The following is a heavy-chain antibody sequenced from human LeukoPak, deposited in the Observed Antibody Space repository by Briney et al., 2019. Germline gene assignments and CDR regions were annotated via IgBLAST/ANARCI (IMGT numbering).Heavy chain of an antibody. V-gene: IGHV3-30*18. D-gene: IGHD3-10*01. J-gene: IGHJ6*02. CDR2: ISYDGRNK. CDR3: AKEKLWFGELLLSMDV. CDR1: GFIFSSFG. Sequence: GGSLRLSCAVYGFIFSSFGMHWVRQAPGKGLEWVAVISYDGRNKYYADSVKGRFTISRDNSKNTLYLQMNSLRAEDTAVYYCAKEKLWFGELLLSMDVWGQGTTVTVPS.